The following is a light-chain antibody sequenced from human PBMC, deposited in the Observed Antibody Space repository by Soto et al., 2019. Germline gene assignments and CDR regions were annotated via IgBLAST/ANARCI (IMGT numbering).Light chain of an antibody. J-gene: IGKJ4*01. CDR3: QHYQTLPLA. CDR2: DAS. V-gene: IGKV1-33*01. CDR1: QYISNY. Sequence: IQMTQSPSSLSASVGDRVTISCQASQYISNYLNWYKQKPGKAAKLLIYDASNLETGVTSRFNGTGSGTDFTFTINSLQRGDTATYYGQHYQTLPLAYGGGTKVEIK.